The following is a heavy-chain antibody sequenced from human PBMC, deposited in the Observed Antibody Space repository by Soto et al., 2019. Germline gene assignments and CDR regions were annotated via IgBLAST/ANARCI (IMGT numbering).Heavy chain of an antibody. Sequence: GGSLRLSCAASGFTFSSYDMHWVRQATGKGLEWVSAIGTAGDTYYPGSVKGRFTISRENAKNSLYLQMNSLRAEDTAVYYCARDPVYFEYSSSSGYGYGMDVWGQGTTVTVSS. CDR3: ARDPVYFEYSSSSGYGYGMDV. J-gene: IGHJ6*02. D-gene: IGHD6-6*01. CDR2: IGTAGDT. V-gene: IGHV3-13*01. CDR1: GFTFSSYD.